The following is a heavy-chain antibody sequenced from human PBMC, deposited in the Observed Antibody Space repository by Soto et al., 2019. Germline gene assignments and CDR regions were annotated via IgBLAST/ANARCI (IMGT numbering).Heavy chain of an antibody. Sequence: SGPTLVNPTQTLTLTCTFSGFSLSTSEMCVSWIRQPPGKALEWLARIDWDDDKYYSPSLRTRLTISKDTSKNRVVLPMANMDPVDTATYYCTRRPNWKYVDYWGQGTLVTVS. CDR3: TRRPNWKYVDY. D-gene: IGHD1-1*01. CDR2: IDWDDDK. CDR1: GFSLSTSEMC. J-gene: IGHJ4*02. V-gene: IGHV2-70*11.